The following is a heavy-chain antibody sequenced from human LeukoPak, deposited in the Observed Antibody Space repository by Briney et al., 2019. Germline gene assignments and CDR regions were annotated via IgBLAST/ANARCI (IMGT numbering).Heavy chain of an antibody. CDR3: ARDRRGEKDFDV. CDR1: GISVSNDD. J-gene: IGHJ3*01. CDR2: IYADGYT. Sequence: GGSLRLSRAASGISVSNDDMSWVRQAPGKGREWVSAIYADGYTRDAASVKGRFPLSTHNSKNTVYLQMDTLRPEDTAVYYCARDRRGEKDFDVWGLGTMVTVSS. V-gene: IGHV3-53*04.